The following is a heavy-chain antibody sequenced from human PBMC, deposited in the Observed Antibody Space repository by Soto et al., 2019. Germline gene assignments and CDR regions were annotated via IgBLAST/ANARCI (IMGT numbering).Heavy chain of an antibody. CDR1: GFSFGDYA. D-gene: IGHD6-19*01. J-gene: IGHJ4*02. CDR3: NSGAGN. V-gene: IGHV3-49*04. Sequence: PGGSLRLSCTTSGFSFGDYAMTWVRQAPGKGLEWVGFIRSRAYGTTTEYAASVKGRFIISRDDSKSIAYLQMNSLETEDTAVYYCNSGAGNWGQGTQVTSPQ. CDR2: IRSRAYGTTT.